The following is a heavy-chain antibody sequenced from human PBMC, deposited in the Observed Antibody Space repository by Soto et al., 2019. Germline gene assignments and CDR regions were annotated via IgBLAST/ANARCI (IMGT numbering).Heavy chain of an antibody. D-gene: IGHD5-18*01. V-gene: IGHV1-8*01. Sequence: ASVKVSCKASGYTFTSYDINRVRQATGQGLEWMGWMHPNSGNTGXAQKFQGRVTMTRNTSISTAYMELSSLRSEDTAVYYCARGTTIQLWLYCGQGTLVTVSS. CDR3: ARGTTIQLWLY. CDR2: MHPNSGNT. CDR1: GYTFTSYD. J-gene: IGHJ4*02.